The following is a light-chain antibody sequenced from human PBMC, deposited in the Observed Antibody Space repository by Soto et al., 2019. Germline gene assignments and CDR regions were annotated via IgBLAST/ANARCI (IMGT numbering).Light chain of an antibody. CDR1: SSDVGTYDL. CDR3: GSFAGANSGV. Sequence: QSVLTQPASVSGSPGQSITISCTGSSSDVGTYDLVSWYQHHPGAAPKLMIYEATRRPSGISNRFSGSKSGNTASLTISGIQAEDEADYYCGSFAGANSGVFGGGTKLTVL. CDR2: EAT. J-gene: IGLJ3*02. V-gene: IGLV2-23*01.